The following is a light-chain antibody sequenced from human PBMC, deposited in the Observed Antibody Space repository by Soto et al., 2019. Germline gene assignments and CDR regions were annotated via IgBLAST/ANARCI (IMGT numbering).Light chain of an antibody. CDR1: SSDVGGHNF. V-gene: IGLV2-8*01. J-gene: IGLJ2*01. Sequence: QSALTQPPSASGSPGQSVTISCTGTSSDVGGHNFVSWYQQHPGKAPKFLIYEVTKRPSGVPDRFSGSKSGITASLTFSGLQADDEAYYYCSAYAGNNNPVIFGGGTKLTVL. CDR3: SAYAGNNNPVI. CDR2: EVT.